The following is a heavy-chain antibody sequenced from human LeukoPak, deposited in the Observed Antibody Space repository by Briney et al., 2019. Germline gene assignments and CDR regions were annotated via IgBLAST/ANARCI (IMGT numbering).Heavy chain of an antibody. D-gene: IGHD4-11*01. V-gene: IGHV4-38-2*02. CDR3: ARGYDYRGYFFYYYMDF. J-gene: IGHJ6*03. CDR1: GYSISSGYH. Sequence: SETLSLTCTVSGYSISSGYHWGWIRQPPGKGLEWIGSIYQSGNTYYNPSLRSRVIISTDTSKNQFSLKLSSVTAADTAVYYCARGYDYRGYFFYYYMDFWGKGTTVTVSS. CDR2: IYQSGNT.